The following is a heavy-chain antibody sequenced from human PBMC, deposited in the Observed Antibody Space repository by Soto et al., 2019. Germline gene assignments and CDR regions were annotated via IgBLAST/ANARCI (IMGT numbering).Heavy chain of an antibody. V-gene: IGHV3-30*18. J-gene: IGHJ6*01. CDR2: ISYDGSNK. Sequence: QVQLVESGGGVVQPGRSLRLSCAASGFTFSSYGMHWVRQAPGKGLEWVAVISYDGSNKYYADSVKGRFTISRDNSRNTLYLQMNSLRAEDTAVYYCAKNAGMALYYYYYGMDVW. D-gene: IGHD1-20*01. CDR3: AKNAGMALYYYYYGMDV. CDR1: GFTFSSYG.